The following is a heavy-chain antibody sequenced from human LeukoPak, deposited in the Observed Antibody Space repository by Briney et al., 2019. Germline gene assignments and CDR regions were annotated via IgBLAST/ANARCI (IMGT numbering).Heavy chain of an antibody. D-gene: IGHD3-22*01. CDR3: AKYVRLLPRTYFDY. CDR1: EFDFSSHA. CDR2: ISISGSKT. Sequence: GGSLRLSCAASEFDFSSHAMTWVRQAPGKGLEWVSAISISGSKTYYADSVKGRFTISRDNSKDTLYLQMNSLRAEDTAVYYCAKYVRLLPRTYFDYWGQGTLVTVSS. J-gene: IGHJ4*02. V-gene: IGHV3-23*01.